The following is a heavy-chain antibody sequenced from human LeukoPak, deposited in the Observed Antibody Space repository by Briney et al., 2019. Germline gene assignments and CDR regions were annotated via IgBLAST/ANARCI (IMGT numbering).Heavy chain of an antibody. Sequence: PSETLSLTCTVSGGSISSYYWSWIRQPPGKGLEWIGYIYYSGSTNYNPSLESRVTMSLDTSKNHFSLNLTSVTAADTAAYYCAREPTSGREPTSGRPLDYWGQGTMVTVSS. CDR1: GGSISSYY. CDR2: IYYSGST. D-gene: IGHD5-12*01. V-gene: IGHV4-59*12. J-gene: IGHJ4*02. CDR3: AREPTSGREPTSGRPLDY.